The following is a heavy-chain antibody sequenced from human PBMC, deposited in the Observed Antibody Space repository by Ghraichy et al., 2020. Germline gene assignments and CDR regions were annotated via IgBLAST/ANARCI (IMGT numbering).Heavy chain of an antibody. Sequence: GGSLRLSCAASGFTFSSYSMNWVRQAPGKGLEWVSSISSSSSSYIYYADSVKGRFTISRDNAKNSLYLQMNSLRAEDTAVYYCARWGTTVVTPDDYWGQGTLVTVSS. CDR3: ARWGTTVVTPDDY. CDR1: GFTFSSYS. CDR2: ISSSSSSYI. V-gene: IGHV3-21*01. J-gene: IGHJ4*02. D-gene: IGHD4-23*01.